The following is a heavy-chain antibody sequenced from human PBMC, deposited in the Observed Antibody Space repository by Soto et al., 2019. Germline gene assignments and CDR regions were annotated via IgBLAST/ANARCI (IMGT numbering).Heavy chain of an antibody. V-gene: IGHV4-59*01. CDR1: GGSINSYY. D-gene: IGHD3-3*01. J-gene: IGHJ5*02. Sequence: PSETLSLTCTVSGGSINSYYWSWIRQPPGKGLEWLGYIYNSGSTNYNPSLKGRVTMSVDTSKNQFSLKLSSVTAADTAVYFCARAAIESYYDFWSGYNWFDPWGQGTLVTVSS. CDR2: IYNSGST. CDR3: ARAAIESYYDFWSGYNWFDP.